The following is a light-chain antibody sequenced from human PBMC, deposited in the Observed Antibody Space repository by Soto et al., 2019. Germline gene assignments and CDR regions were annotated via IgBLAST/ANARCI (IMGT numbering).Light chain of an antibody. CDR2: GVS. J-gene: IGKJ1*01. Sequence: EIVLTQSPGSLSLSPGERATLSCRASQSVDSTFFAWYQKKPGQAPRLLMYGVSKRATGIPDRFSGSGSGXXXXLTISRLXPEXFAVYYCQQYMSSVTFGQGTRVEIK. V-gene: IGKV3-20*01. CDR1: QSVDSTF. CDR3: QQYMSSVT.